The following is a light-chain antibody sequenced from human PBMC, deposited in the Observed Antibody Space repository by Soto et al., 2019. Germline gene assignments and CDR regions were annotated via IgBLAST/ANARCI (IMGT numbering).Light chain of an antibody. V-gene: IGKV3-15*01. CDR3: QQHSNWPWT. CDR1: QSISSN. Sequence: EMVVTQSPATLSVSPGERATLSCRASQSISSNLVWYQQKPGQAPRLLIYGASNRATGIPARLSGSGSGTEFTLTISSLKSEDFAVYYCQQHSNWPWTFCQGTKLEIK. J-gene: IGKJ1*01. CDR2: GAS.